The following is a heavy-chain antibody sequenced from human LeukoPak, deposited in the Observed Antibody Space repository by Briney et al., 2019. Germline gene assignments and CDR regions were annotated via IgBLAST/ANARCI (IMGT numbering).Heavy chain of an antibody. D-gene: IGHD6-13*01. Sequence: GASVKVSCKVSGYTLTELSMHWVRQAPGKGLEWMRGFDPEDGETIYAQKFQGRVTMTEDTSTDTAYMELSSLRSEDTAVYYCATDAGIAAARGDYYYGMDVWGQGTTVTVSS. CDR2: FDPEDGET. CDR3: ATDAGIAAARGDYYYGMDV. J-gene: IGHJ6*02. V-gene: IGHV1-24*01. CDR1: GYTLTELS.